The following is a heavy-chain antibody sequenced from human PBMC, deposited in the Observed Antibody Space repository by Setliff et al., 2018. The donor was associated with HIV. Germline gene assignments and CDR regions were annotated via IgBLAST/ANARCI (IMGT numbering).Heavy chain of an antibody. V-gene: IGHV3-9*01. CDR2: ISWNSGSI. Sequence: GGSLRLSCAASGFTFDDYAMHWVRQAPGKGLEWVSVISWNSGSIGYADSVKGRFTISRDNAKNSLYLQMNSLRTEDTALYYCACPKEGYSGSGGAFENWGQGTMVTVSS. D-gene: IGHD3-10*01. CDR1: GFTFDDYA. CDR3: ACPKEGYSGSGGAFEN. J-gene: IGHJ3*02.